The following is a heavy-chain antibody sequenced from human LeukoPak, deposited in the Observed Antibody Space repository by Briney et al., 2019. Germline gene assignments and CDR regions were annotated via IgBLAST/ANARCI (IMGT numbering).Heavy chain of an antibody. J-gene: IGHJ5*02. CDR2: IYYSGST. CDR1: GGSISNYY. V-gene: IGHV4-59*01. Sequence: PSETLSLTCTVSGGSISNYYWNWIRQPPGKGLEWIGYIYYSGSTNYNPSLKSRVTISVDTSKNQFSLKLSSVTAADTAVYYCARVRRFASKVVWFDPWGQGTLVTVSS. CDR3: ARVRRFASKVVWFDP. D-gene: IGHD2-15*01.